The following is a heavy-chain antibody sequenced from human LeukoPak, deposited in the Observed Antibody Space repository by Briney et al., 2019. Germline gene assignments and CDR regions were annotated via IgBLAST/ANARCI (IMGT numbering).Heavy chain of an antibody. CDR3: ARDPGVLGATDFDY. Sequence: ASVNVSCKASGYTFTSYAMNWVRQAPGQGLEWMGWINTNTGNPTYAQGFTGRFVFSLDTSVSTAYLQISSLKAEDTAVYYCARDPGVLGATDFDYWGQGTLVTVSS. CDR1: GYTFTSYA. D-gene: IGHD1-26*01. CDR2: INTNTGNP. J-gene: IGHJ4*02. V-gene: IGHV7-4-1*02.